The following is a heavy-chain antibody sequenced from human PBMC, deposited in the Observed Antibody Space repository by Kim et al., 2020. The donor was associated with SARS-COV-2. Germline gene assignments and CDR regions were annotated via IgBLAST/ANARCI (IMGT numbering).Heavy chain of an antibody. CDR2: IYSGGST. Sequence: GGSLRLSCATPGFPVSRNYMNWVRQGPGKGLEWVSVIYSGGSTYYADAVKGRFTNSRDTSTNTRFLQINSMRPEDTAVYYCSRDGESGRGAFDIWGQGTIVTVSP. CDR3: SRDGESGRGAFDI. V-gene: IGHV3-66*02. D-gene: IGHD1-26*01. CDR1: GFPVSRNY. J-gene: IGHJ3*02.